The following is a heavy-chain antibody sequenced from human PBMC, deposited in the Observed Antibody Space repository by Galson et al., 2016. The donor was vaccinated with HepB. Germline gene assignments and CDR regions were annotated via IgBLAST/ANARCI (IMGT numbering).Heavy chain of an antibody. CDR2: IWFDGTNK. J-gene: IGHJ4*02. V-gene: IGHV3-33*06. CDR1: GFTFSSHG. Sequence: SLRLSCAASGFTFSSHGMHWVRQAPGKGLEWVAVIWFDGTNKNYVDSVKGRFTISRDNSKNTLYLEMNSLRAEDTAVYFCAKDPGKKGGLGTYGMRDWGQGTLVTVSS. D-gene: IGHD3-10*01. CDR3: AKDPGKKGGLGTYGMRD.